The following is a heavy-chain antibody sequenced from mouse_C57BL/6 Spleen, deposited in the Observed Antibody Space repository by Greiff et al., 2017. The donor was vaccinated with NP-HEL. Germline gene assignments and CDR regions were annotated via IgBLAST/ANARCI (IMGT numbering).Heavy chain of an antibody. CDR3: APYSNYEAMDY. CDR1: GFTFSDYG. D-gene: IGHD2-5*01. J-gene: IGHJ4*01. V-gene: IGHV5-17*01. Sequence: DVMLVESGGGLVKPGGSLKLSCAASGFTFSDYGMHWVRQAPEKGLEWVAYISSGSSTIYYADTVKGRFTISRDNAKNTLFLQMTSLRSEDTAMYYCAPYSNYEAMDYGGQGTSVTVSS. CDR2: ISSGSSTI.